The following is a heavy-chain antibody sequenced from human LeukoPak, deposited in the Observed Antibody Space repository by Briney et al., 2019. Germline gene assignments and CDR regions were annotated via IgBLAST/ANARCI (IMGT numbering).Heavy chain of an antibody. CDR2: INPNSGGT. V-gene: IGHV1-2*02. CDR3: ARGRHYYDSSDYYYEGDAFDI. Sequence: ASVRVSCKASGYSFTDKYMHWVRQAPGQGLEWMGWINPNSGGTNYAQKFQGRVTMTRDMSTSTVYMELSSLRSEDTAVYYCARGRHYYDSSDYYYEGDAFDIWGQGTMVTVSS. J-gene: IGHJ3*02. D-gene: IGHD3-22*01. CDR1: GYSFTDKY.